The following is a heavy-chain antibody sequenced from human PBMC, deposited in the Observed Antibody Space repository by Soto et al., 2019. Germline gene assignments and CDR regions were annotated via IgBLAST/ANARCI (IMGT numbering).Heavy chain of an antibody. D-gene: IGHD3-9*01. CDR3: ARDPRRLNSITILPVDY. CDR1: GFTFSSYA. CDR2: ISYDGSNK. Sequence: GGSLRLSCAASGFTFSSYAMHWVRQAPGKGLEWVAVISYDGSNKYYADSVKGRFTISRDNSKNTLYLQMNSLRAEDTAVYYCARDPRRLNSITILPVDYWGQGTLVTVS. V-gene: IGHV3-30-3*01. J-gene: IGHJ4*02.